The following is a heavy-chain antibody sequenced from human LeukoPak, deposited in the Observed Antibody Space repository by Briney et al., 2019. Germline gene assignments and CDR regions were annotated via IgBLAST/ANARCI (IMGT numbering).Heavy chain of an antibody. Sequence: ASVKVSCKASGFTFSSYGISWVRQAPGQGLEWMGWISAYDGNTDYAQNLQGRVTMTTDTSTSTAYMELRSLRSDDTAVYYCARAVRGYSYAYLPYWGQGTLVTVSS. CDR2: ISAYDGNT. CDR1: GFTFSSYG. J-gene: IGHJ4*02. CDR3: ARAVRGYSYAYLPY. D-gene: IGHD5-18*01. V-gene: IGHV1-18*01.